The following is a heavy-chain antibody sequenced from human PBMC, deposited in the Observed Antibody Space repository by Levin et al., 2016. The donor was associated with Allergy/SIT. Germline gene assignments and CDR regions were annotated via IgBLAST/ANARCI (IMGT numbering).Heavy chain of an antibody. D-gene: IGHD4-23*01. CDR3: ARSYGGGWFDP. J-gene: IGHJ5*02. Sequence: GESLKISCAASGFTFSSYTMNWVRQSPGKGLEWVSSIDSSSDSTYYADSVRGRFTISRDNSKNTLYLQMNSLRAEDTAVYYCARSYGGGWFDPWGQGTLVTVSS. V-gene: IGHV3-21*04. CDR2: IDSSSDST. CDR1: GFTFSSYT.